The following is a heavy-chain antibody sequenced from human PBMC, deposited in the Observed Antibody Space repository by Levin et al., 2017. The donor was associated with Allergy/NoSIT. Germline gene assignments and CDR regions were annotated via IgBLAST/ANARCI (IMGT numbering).Heavy chain of an antibody. Sequence: LSGGSLRLSCAASGFTFSDYALNWVRQAPGRGLEWVSAISGNSDYASYADSVKGRFTISRDNSRNTLHLDMSSLRVEDTALYYCVRDHRGGGHYGYGVFLDWGQGTLVTVSS. D-gene: IGHD5-18*01. J-gene: IGHJ4*02. CDR1: GFTFSDYA. CDR2: ISGNSDYA. V-gene: IGHV3-23*01. CDR3: VRDHRGGGHYGYGVFLD.